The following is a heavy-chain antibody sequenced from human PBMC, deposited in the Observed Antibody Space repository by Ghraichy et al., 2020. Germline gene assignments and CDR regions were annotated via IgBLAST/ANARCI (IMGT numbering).Heavy chain of an antibody. CDR2: MNPNSGNA. V-gene: IGHV1-8*01. Sequence: ASVKVSCKASGYTFTSYDINWVRQATGQGLEWMGWMNPNSGNAGYAQKFQGRVTMTRDTSISTAYMEVSSLRSEDTAVYYCARYCPNGKCPPRGDDGDYWGQGTLVTVSS. J-gene: IGHJ4*02. CDR3: ARYCPNGKCPPRGDDGDY. CDR1: GYTFTSYD. D-gene: IGHD2-8*01.